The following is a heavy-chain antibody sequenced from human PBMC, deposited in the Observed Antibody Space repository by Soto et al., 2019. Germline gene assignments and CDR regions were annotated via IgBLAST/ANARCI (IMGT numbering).Heavy chain of an antibody. Sequence: QVQLVESGGGVVQPGRSLRLSCAASGFTFSSYGMHWVRQAPGKGLEWVAVIWYDGSNKYYADFVKGRFTNSRDNSKNTLYLQMNSLRAEDTAVYYCASRSPALDYWGQGTLVTVSS. CDR3: ASRSPALDY. J-gene: IGHJ4*02. CDR1: GFTFSSYG. CDR2: IWYDGSNK. V-gene: IGHV3-33*01. D-gene: IGHD2-2*01.